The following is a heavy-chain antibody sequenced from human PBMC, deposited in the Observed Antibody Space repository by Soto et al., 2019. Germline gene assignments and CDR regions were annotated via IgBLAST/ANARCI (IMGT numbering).Heavy chain of an antibody. J-gene: IGHJ4*02. V-gene: IGHV3-74*01. CDR2: INRDESST. CDR1: GFTFSSYW. D-gene: IGHD6-19*01. CDR3: AVAVAGPTAIGY. Sequence: EVQLVESGGGLVQPGGSLRLSCAASGFTFSSYWMHWVRQAPGKGLVWVSRINRDESSTTYADSVKGRFTISRDNAKNTLYLQMNSLRAEATAVYYCAVAVAGPTAIGYWGQGTLVTVSS.